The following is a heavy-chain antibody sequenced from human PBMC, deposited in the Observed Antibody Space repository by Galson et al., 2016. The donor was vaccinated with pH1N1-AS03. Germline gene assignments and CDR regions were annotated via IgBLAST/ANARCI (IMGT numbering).Heavy chain of an antibody. CDR3: SRDSCNGAGCFPGF. D-gene: IGHD2-15*01. CDR1: GLTVGNNY. V-gene: IGHV3-53*05. CDR2: IFSGGDT. Sequence: SLRPSCAVSGLTVGNNYMSWFRQAPGKGLESVSLIFSGGDTMYAESVRGRFIISRDSSTNTVFLQMNSLRPEDTAIYYCSRDSCNGAGCFPGFWGRGTLVTVSS. J-gene: IGHJ4*02.